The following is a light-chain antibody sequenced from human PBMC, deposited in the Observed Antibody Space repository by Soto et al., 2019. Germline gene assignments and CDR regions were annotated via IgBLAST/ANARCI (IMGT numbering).Light chain of an antibody. CDR3: QSYDSSLSGYV. CDR2: GNS. Sequence: SVLTQPPSVSGAPGQSVTISCTGSSSNIGAGYDVHWYQQLPGTAPKLLIYGNSNRPSGVPDRFSGSKSGTSASLAITGLQAEDEADYYCQSYDSSLSGYVFGTGTKLTVL. V-gene: IGLV1-40*01. CDR1: SSNIGAGYD. J-gene: IGLJ1*01.